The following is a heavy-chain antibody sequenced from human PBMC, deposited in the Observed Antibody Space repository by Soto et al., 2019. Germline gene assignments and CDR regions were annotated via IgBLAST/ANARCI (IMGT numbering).Heavy chain of an antibody. V-gene: IGHV4-39*01. J-gene: IGHJ6*02. Sequence: PSETLSLTCTVSGGSIASSSYYWGWIRQPPGKGLEWIGSIYYSGSTYYNPSLKSRVTISVDTSKNRFSLKLTAADTAVYYCTRQSSIMVYAIGNVDVWGQGTTVPVYS. CDR2: IYYSGST. D-gene: IGHD2-8*01. CDR3: TRQSSIMVYAIGNVDV. CDR1: GGSIASSSYY.